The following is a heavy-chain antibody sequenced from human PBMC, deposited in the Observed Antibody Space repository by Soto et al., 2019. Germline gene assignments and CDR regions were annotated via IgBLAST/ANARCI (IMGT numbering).Heavy chain of an antibody. Sequence: QVQLQQWGAGLLKPSETLSLTCAVYGGSFTGNYRSWIRQPPGKGLEWIGEVNDSGSTNFNPSLKSRVTISVDTSKKQCTLKLTSVTAADTAVYYCATDSATSYFGMDVWGHGTTVTVSS. J-gene: IGHJ6*02. CDR2: VNDSGST. V-gene: IGHV4-34*01. CDR3: ATDSATSYFGMDV. D-gene: IGHD1-26*01. CDR1: GGSFTGNY.